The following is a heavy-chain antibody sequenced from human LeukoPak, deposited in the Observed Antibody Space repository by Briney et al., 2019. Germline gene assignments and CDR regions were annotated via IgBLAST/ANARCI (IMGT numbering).Heavy chain of an antibody. CDR2: IRYDGSNK. V-gene: IGHV3-30*02. Sequence: GGSLRLSCAASGFTFSSYGMHWVRQAPGKGLEWVAFIRYDGSNKYYADSVKGRFTISRDNSKNTLYLQMNSLRAEDTAVYYCAKVLSSSSWEFDYWGQGTLVTVSS. CDR1: GFTFSSYG. D-gene: IGHD6-13*01. J-gene: IGHJ4*02. CDR3: AKVLSSSSWEFDY.